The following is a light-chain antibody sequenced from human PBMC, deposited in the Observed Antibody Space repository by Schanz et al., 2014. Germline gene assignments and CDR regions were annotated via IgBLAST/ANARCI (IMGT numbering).Light chain of an antibody. J-gene: IGLJ2*01. Sequence: QSALTQPASVSGSPGQSITISCTGTSSDVGAYDYVSWYQHHPGKAPKLMIYDVSNRPSGVPDRFTGSKSGNTASLTVSGLQAEDEGDYYCSSYTSSSTYLVFGGGTKLTVL. V-gene: IGLV2-14*03. CDR1: SSDVGAYDY. CDR3: SSYTSSSTYLV. CDR2: DVS.